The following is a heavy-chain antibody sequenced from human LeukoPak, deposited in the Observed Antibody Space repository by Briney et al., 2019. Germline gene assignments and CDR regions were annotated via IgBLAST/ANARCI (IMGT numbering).Heavy chain of an antibody. Sequence: PSETLSLTCTVSGGSISSYYWSWIRQPAGKGLEWIGRIYTSGSTNYNPSLKSRVTMSVDTSKNHFSLELSSVTAADTAVYYFARRTYYYNSSDYYFDYWGQGTLVTVSS. V-gene: IGHV4-4*07. CDR3: ARRTYYYNSSDYYFDY. D-gene: IGHD3-22*01. J-gene: IGHJ4*02. CDR2: IYTSGST. CDR1: GGSISSYY.